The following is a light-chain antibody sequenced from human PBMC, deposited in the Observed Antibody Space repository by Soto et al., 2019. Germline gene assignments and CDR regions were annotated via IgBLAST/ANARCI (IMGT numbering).Light chain of an antibody. CDR1: QSISSY. CDR3: RQSYSTPHT. CDR2: AAS. V-gene: IGKV1-39*01. Sequence: DIQMTQSPSSLSASVGDRVTITCRSSQSISSYLNWYQQKPGKAPKLLIYAASSLQSGVPSRFSGSGSGTDFTLTISSLQPEDFATYYCRQSYSTPHTFGQGPKVDIK. J-gene: IGKJ2*01.